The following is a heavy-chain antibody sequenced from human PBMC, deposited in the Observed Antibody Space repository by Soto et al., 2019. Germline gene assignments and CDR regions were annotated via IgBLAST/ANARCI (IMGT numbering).Heavy chain of an antibody. CDR2: ISYDGSNK. J-gene: IGHJ5*02. CDR1: GFTFSTYG. V-gene: IGHV3-30*19. Sequence: GGSLRLSCAASGFTFSTYGMHWVRQAPGKGLEWVTIISYDGSNKYYADSVKGRFTISRDNSKNTLYLQMNSLRTEDTAVYYCAGFFTAPRQINNWFVPWGQGTLVTV. CDR3: AGFFTAPRQINNWFVP. D-gene: IGHD3-16*01.